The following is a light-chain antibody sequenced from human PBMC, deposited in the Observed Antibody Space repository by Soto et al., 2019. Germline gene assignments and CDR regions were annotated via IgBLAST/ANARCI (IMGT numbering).Light chain of an antibody. CDR1: SSDVGGYNY. CDR2: EVS. CDR3: SSYTSSSTLV. Sequence: QSALTQPASVSGSPGQSITISCTGTSSDVGGYNYVSWYQQHPGKAPKLMIYEVSNRPSGGSNRFSGSKSGNTASLSISGLQAEDGADYYCSSYTSSSTLVFGGGTKLTVL. V-gene: IGLV2-14*01. J-gene: IGLJ2*01.